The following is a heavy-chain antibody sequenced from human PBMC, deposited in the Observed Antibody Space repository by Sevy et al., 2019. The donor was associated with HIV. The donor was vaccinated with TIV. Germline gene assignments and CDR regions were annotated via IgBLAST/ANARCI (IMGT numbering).Heavy chain of an antibody. Sequence: SETLSLTCTVSGGSITSLYWNWIRQPPGKGLKWIANIYYNGHINYNPSLKSRVTLSLDTSKNQFSLRLSSVTAADTAMYYCAGENAWGRGYSWGQGTLVIVSS. CDR1: GGSITSLY. CDR2: IYYNGHI. CDR3: AGENAWGRGYS. J-gene: IGHJ4*02. D-gene: IGHD1-26*01. V-gene: IGHV4-59*08.